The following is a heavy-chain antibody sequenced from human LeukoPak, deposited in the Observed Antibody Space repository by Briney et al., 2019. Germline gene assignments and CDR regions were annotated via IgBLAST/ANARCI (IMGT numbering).Heavy chain of an antibody. CDR3: AKDSGRYYDILTGYHDAFDI. Sequence: GGSLRLSCAASGFTFSSYGMHWVRQAPGKGLEWVAVIWYDGSNKYYADSVKGRFTISRDNSKNTLYLQMNSLRAEDTAVYYSAKDSGRYYDILTGYHDAFDIWGQGTMVTVSS. J-gene: IGHJ3*02. V-gene: IGHV3-33*06. D-gene: IGHD3-9*01. CDR1: GFTFSSYG. CDR2: IWYDGSNK.